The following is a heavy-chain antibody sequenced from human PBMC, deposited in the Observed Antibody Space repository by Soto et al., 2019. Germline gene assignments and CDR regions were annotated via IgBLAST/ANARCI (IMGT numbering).Heavy chain of an antibody. D-gene: IGHD1-26*01. CDR3: ARASGSY. CDR2: IYRDGFT. Sequence: SQTLSLTDSVSGGSVSSGNYYWTLIRQPPGKGLEWIGYIYRDGFTNYNPSLKSRVTISLVTSKNEFTLRLSSVTAEDTAIYYCARASGSY. V-gene: IGHV4-61*01. CDR1: GGSVSSGNYY. J-gene: IGHJ4*03.